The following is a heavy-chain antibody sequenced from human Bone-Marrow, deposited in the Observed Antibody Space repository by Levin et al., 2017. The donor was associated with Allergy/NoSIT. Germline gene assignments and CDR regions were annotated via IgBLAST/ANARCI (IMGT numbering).Heavy chain of an antibody. J-gene: IGHJ5*01. Sequence: TLSLTCTFSGFSLNSSTVSVSWLRQPPGKALEWLALIDWDDDKFYSTSLETRLTISKDTSKNHVILTMTNVDPVDTGTYYCARSDGSVSYYNWFDFWGQGSLVTVSS. CDR2: IDWDDDK. CDR3: ARSDGSVSYYNWFDF. D-gene: IGHD3-10*01. V-gene: IGHV2-70*18. CDR1: GFSLNSSTVS.